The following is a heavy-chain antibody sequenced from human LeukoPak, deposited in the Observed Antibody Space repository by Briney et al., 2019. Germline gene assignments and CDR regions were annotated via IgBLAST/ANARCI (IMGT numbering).Heavy chain of an antibody. CDR3: ARDGGRQQLVRRAFDI. CDR2: IYYSGST. D-gene: IGHD6-13*01. J-gene: IGHJ3*02. V-gene: IGHV4-61*01. CDR1: GYSISSGYY. Sequence: SETLSLTCAVSGYSISSGYYWSWIRQPPGKGLEWIGYIYYSGSTNYNPSLKSRVTISVDTSKNQFSLKLSSVTAADTAVYYCARDGGRQQLVRRAFDIWGQGTMVTVSS.